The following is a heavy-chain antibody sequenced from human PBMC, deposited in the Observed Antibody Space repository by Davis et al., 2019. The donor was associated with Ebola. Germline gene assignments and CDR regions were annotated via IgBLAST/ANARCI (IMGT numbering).Heavy chain of an antibody. D-gene: IGHD3-10*01. CDR1: GFTFSTYG. Sequence: GESLKISCAASGFTFSTYGMHWVRQAPGKGLEWVAVIWYDGSTKYYADSVKGRFTISRDNSKNTQYLQMNSLRAEDTAVYYCAKEARARGYYFDYWGQGTLVTVSS. V-gene: IGHV3-33*06. CDR2: IWYDGSTK. CDR3: AKEARARGYYFDY. J-gene: IGHJ4*02.